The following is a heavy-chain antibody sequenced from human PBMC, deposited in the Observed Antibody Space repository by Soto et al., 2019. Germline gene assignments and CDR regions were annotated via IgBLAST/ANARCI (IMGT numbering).Heavy chain of an antibody. CDR2: INHSGST. V-gene: IGHV4-34*01. J-gene: IGHJ6*03. Sequence: SEPLSLTCAVYGGYFSGYYWSWIRQPPGKGLEWIGEINHSGSTNYNPSLKSRVTISVDTSKNQFSLKLSSVTAADTAVYYCATTLGGSIAAAGTIMDVWGKGTTVTVSS. D-gene: IGHD6-13*01. CDR1: GGYFSGYY. CDR3: ATTLGGSIAAAGTIMDV.